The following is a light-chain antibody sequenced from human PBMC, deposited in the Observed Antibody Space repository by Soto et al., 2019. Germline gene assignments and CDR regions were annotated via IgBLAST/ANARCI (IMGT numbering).Light chain of an antibody. J-gene: IGLJ1*01. CDR1: SSDVGGYNY. V-gene: IGLV2-8*01. CDR3: SSYAVNMHD. CDR2: EVS. Sequence: QSALTQPPSASGSPGQSVTISCSGTSSDVGGYNYVSWYQQHPGKAPKLMIYEVSKRPSGVPDRFSGSKSGNTASLTVSGLQAEVEANYYCSSYAVNMHDVGTVTKVTDL.